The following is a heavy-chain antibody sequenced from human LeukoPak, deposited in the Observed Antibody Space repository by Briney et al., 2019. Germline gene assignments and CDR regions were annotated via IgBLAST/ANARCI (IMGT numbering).Heavy chain of an antibody. V-gene: IGHV1-2*04. CDR1: GYTFTGYY. CDR3: AREEQLVMRY. D-gene: IGHD6-13*01. CDR2: INPNSGGT. J-gene: IGHJ4*02. Sequence: ASVKVSCKASGYTFTGYYMHWVRQAPGQGLEWMGWINPNSGGTNYAQKFQGWVTMTRDTSISTAYMEPSRLRSDDTAVYYCAREEQLVMRYWGQGTLVTVSS.